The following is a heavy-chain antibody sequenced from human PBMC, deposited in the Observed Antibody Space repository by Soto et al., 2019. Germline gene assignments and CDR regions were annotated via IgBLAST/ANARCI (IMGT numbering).Heavy chain of an antibody. J-gene: IGHJ4*01. CDR3: AADLPGHGGGYEFDY. CDR1: GFTFITAW. Sequence: EVQLVESGGDLVKPGGPLRLSCAASGFTFITAWMNWVRQAPGKGLEWVGRIKSKNDGGTTDYAAPVKGRFTISRDDLKNTVYLQMNSLRTEDTAIYYCAADLPGHGGGYEFDYWGQGTPVTVSS. D-gene: IGHD2-15*01. V-gene: IGHV3-15*07. CDR2: IKSKNDGGTT.